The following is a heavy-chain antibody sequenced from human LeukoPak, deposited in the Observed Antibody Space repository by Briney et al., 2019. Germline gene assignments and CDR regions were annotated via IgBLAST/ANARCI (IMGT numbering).Heavy chain of an antibody. V-gene: IGHV1-69*04. CDR1: GGTFSSYA. CDR2: IIPILGIA. J-gene: IGHJ4*02. CDR3: ARAVEGAAHYFDY. D-gene: IGHD3-16*01. Sequence: SVKVSCKASGGTFSSYAISWVRQAPGQGLEWMGRIIPILGIANYAQKFQGRVTITADKSTSTAYMELSSLRSEDTAVYYCARAVEGAAHYFDYWGQGTLVTVSS.